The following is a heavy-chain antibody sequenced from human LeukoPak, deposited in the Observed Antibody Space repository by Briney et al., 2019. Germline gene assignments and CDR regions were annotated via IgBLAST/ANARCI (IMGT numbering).Heavy chain of an antibody. J-gene: IGHJ6*03. CDR2: IYYSGST. CDR1: GGSISSYY. Sequence: SETLSLTCTVSGGSISSYYWSWIRQPPGKGLEWIGYIYYSGSTNYNPSLKSRVTISVDTSKNQFSLKLSSVTAADTAVYYCARVGQLHLHYYYYYMDVWGKGTTVTVSS. V-gene: IGHV4-59*01. D-gene: IGHD2-2*01. CDR3: ARVGQLHLHYYYYYMDV.